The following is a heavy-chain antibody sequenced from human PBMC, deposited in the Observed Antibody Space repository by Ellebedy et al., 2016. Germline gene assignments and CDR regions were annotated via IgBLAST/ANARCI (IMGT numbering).Heavy chain of an antibody. Sequence: GESLKISCAASGFTFSSYGMHWVRQAPGKGLEWVAVIWFDGSNKYYADSVKGRFTISRDNSKNTLYLQMNSLRAEDTAVYYCARDCTAYLRYGHFDSWGQGTLVTVSS. V-gene: IGHV3-33*08. D-gene: IGHD2-8*01. CDR1: GFTFSSYG. CDR3: ARDCTAYLRYGHFDS. J-gene: IGHJ4*02. CDR2: IWFDGSNK.